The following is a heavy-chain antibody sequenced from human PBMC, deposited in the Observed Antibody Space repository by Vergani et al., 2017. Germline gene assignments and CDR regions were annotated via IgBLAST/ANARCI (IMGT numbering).Heavy chain of an antibody. Sequence: QVQLVQSGAEVKKPGASVKVSCKASGYTFTSYAMHWVRQAPGQRLEWMGWINTGNGNTKYSQKFQGRVTITRDTSASTAYMELSRLRSEDTAVYYCARDFVVVTANYYYYYGMDVWGQGTTVTVSS. CDR1: GYTFTSYA. CDR2: INTGNGNT. J-gene: IGHJ6*02. V-gene: IGHV1-3*04. CDR3: ARDFVVVTANYYYYYGMDV. D-gene: IGHD2-21*02.